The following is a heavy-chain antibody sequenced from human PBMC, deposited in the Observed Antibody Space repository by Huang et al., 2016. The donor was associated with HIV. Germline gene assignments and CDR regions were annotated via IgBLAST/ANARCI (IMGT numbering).Heavy chain of an antibody. D-gene: IGHD3-22*01. J-gene: IGHJ3*02. Sequence: QVQLQQWGAELLKPSETLSLTCAVSGGSFSGHYWTWIRQPPGRGLEWIGEISDRGSTTYNPSLKSRVTISGDTSQSQFSLKLNSVTAADTAIYYCARMFKYDSGGYWGNDAFDIRGQGTMVTVSS. CDR1: GGSFSGHY. V-gene: IGHV4-34*02. CDR3: ARMFKYDSGGYWGNDAFDI. CDR2: ISDRGST.